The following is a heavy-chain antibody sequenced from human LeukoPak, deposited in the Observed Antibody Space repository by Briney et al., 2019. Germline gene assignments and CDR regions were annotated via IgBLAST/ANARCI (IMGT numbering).Heavy chain of an antibody. Sequence: PGGSLRLSCAASGFTFSSYGMHWVRQAPGKGLEWVAVISYDGSNKYYADSVKGRFTISRDNAKNSLYLQMNSLRAEDTALYYCAKGGIAAAGTNTFYYYYGMDVWGQGTTVTVSS. CDR2: ISYDGSNK. D-gene: IGHD6-13*01. CDR3: AKGGIAAAGTNTFYYYYGMDV. V-gene: IGHV3-30*18. J-gene: IGHJ6*02. CDR1: GFTFSSYG.